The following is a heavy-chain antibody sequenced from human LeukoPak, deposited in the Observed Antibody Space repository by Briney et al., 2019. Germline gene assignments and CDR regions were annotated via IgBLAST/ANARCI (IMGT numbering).Heavy chain of an antibody. V-gene: IGHV1-3*01. CDR2: INAGNGNT. D-gene: IGHD6-13*01. CDR3: AREGGSGYSSSWYGY. Sequence: ASVKVSCKASGYTFTSYAMHWVRQAPGQRLEWMGWINAGNGNTKYSQKFQGRVTITRDTSASTAYMELSSLRSEDTAVYYCAREGGSGYSSSWYGYWGQGTLVTVSS. J-gene: IGHJ4*02. CDR1: GYTFTSYA.